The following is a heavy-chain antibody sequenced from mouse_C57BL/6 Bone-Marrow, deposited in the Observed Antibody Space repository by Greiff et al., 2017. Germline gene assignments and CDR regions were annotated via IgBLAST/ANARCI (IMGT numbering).Heavy chain of an antibody. CDR3: ARGFYYYGSSLDY. Sequence: EVKLVESGPGLVKPSQSLSLTCSVTGYSITSGYYWNWIRQFPGNKLEWMGYISYDGSNNYNPSLKNRISITRDTSKNQFFLKLNSVTTEYTATYYCARGFYYYGSSLDYWGQGTTLTVSS. J-gene: IGHJ2*01. CDR2: ISYDGSN. V-gene: IGHV3-6*01. CDR1: GYSITSGYY. D-gene: IGHD1-1*01.